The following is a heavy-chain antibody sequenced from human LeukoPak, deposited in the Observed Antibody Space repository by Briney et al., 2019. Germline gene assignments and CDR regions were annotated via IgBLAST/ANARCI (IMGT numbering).Heavy chain of an antibody. CDR2: IFYSGST. D-gene: IGHD3-10*01. Sequence: PSETLSLTCTVSAGSISSMTDYWGWLRQPPGQGLEWTGSIFYSGSTYYNPSLKRRVTVSVDTSKNQFSLKLNSVTAADTAVYFCARHLYYGSGNYRKNWFDPWGQGTLVTVSS. J-gene: IGHJ5*02. CDR3: ARHLYYGSGNYRKNWFDP. CDR1: AGSISSMTDY. V-gene: IGHV4-39*01.